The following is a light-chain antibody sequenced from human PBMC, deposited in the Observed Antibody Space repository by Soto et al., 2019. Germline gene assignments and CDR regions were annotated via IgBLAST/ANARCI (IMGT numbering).Light chain of an antibody. J-gene: IGLJ1*01. CDR2: EVS. CDR1: SSDIGGSNY. CDR3: TSYTSSTTNYV. Sequence: QSALTQPASVSGSPGQSITFSCTGTSSDIGGSNYVSWYQQHPGKAPKLMIYEVSNRPSGVSDRFSGSKSGNTASLTISGLQAEDEADYYCTSYTSSTTNYVFGTGTQLTVL. V-gene: IGLV2-14*01.